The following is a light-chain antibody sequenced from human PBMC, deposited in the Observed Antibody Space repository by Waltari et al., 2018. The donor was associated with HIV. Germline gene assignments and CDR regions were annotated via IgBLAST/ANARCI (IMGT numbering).Light chain of an antibody. CDR1: SSDFGAYNY. CDR2: EVT. J-gene: IGLJ2*01. CDR3: SSYTSSSTLGV. Sequence: QSALTQPASVSGSPGQSLTISCTGTSSDFGAYNYVSWYQQHPGKAPKLMVYEVTKRPSGVSDRFSGSKSGNTASLTISGLQAEDEADYYCSSYTSSSTLGVFGGGTKLTVL. V-gene: IGLV2-14*01.